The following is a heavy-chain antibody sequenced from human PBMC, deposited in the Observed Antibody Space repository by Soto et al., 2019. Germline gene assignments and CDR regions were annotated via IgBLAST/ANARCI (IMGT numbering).Heavy chain of an antibody. CDR3: AIGPRMWLAGGGY. CDR1: GGSFSGYY. J-gene: IGHJ4*02. D-gene: IGHD6-19*01. Sequence: SESLSLTCDVYGGSFSGYYWSWIRQPPGKGLEWLGEINHSGITDYNPSLKSRITISIDTSKKQFPLKLNSVTAADTAVYYCAIGPRMWLAGGGYWGQGTQVTVSS. V-gene: IGHV4-34*01. CDR2: INHSGIT.